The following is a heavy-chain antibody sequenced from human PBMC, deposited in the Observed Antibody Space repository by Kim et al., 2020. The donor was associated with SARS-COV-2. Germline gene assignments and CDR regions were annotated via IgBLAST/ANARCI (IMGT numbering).Heavy chain of an antibody. V-gene: IGHV3-23*01. CDR2: IPSSGGAT. J-gene: IGHJ6*02. CDR3: AKLMTASTYSTMDV. Sequence: GGSLRLSCAASEFTFTTYAVSWVRQAPGKGLEWVSAIPSSGGATFYADSVRGRFTISRDSSMNTLSLQMNGLRVDDTAVYYCAKLMTASTYSTMDVWGQGTTVTVSS. CDR1: EFTFTTYA. D-gene: IGHD4-4*01.